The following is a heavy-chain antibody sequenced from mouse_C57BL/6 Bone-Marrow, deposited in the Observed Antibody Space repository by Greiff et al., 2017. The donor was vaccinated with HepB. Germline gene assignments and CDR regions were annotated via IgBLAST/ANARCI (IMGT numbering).Heavy chain of an antibody. V-gene: IGHV1-76*01. J-gene: IGHJ4*01. CDR1: GYTFTDYY. Sequence: VQRVESGAELVRPGASVKLSCKASGYTFTDYYINWVKQRPGQGLEWIARIYPGSGNTYYNEKFKGKATLTAEKSSRTAYMQLSSLTSEYSAVYFCARTPYSNYSYYAMDYWGQGTSVTVSS. D-gene: IGHD2-5*01. CDR3: ARTPYSNYSYYAMDY. CDR2: IYPGSGNT.